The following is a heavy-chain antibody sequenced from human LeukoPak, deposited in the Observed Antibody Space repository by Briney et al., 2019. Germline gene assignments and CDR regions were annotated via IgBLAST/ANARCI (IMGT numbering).Heavy chain of an antibody. D-gene: IGHD5-12*01. CDR2: IIPFLGEV. CDR1: GATLNIGHA. Sequence: ASVKVSCKAFGATLNIGHAFIWARQAPGQGLQWMGRIIPFLGEVNYAQNFQGRVSFTADKSTATMYMEMKSLRLDDTAIYYCSPCGHAYDWFGPWGQGTLVTVSS. J-gene: IGHJ5*02. CDR3: SPCGHAYDWFGP. V-gene: IGHV1-69*04.